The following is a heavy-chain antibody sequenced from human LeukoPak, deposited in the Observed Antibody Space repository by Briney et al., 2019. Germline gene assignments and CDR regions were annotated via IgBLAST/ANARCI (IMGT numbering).Heavy chain of an antibody. CDR1: GGTFSSYA. CDR2: IIPIFGTA. V-gene: IGHV1-69*13. CDR3: ARSIVVVPAASAYYMDV. Sequence: SVKVSCKASGGTFSSYAISWVRQAPGQGLEWMGGIIPIFGTANYAQKFQGRVTITADGSTSTAYMELSSLRSEDTAVYYCARSIVVVPAASAYYMDVWGKGTTVTISS. J-gene: IGHJ6*03. D-gene: IGHD2-2*01.